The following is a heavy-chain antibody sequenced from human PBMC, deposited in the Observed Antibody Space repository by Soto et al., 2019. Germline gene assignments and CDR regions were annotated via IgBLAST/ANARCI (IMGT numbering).Heavy chain of an antibody. CDR2: INHSGST. CDR3: ARGAAVAVYYYYDGMDV. Sequence: QVQLQQWGAGLLKPSETLSLTCAVYGGSCSGYYWSWIRQPPGKGLEWIGEINHSGSTNYNPSLKSRVTISVDTSKNQFSLKLSSVTAADTAVYYCARGAAVAVYYYYDGMDVWGQGTTVTVSS. J-gene: IGHJ6*02. V-gene: IGHV4-34*01. CDR1: GGSCSGYY. D-gene: IGHD6-19*01.